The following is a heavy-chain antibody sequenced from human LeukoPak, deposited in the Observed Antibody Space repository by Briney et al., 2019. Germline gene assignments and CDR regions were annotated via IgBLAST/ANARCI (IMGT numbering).Heavy chain of an antibody. Sequence: SETLSLTCAVYGGSFSGYYWSWIRQPPGKGREWIGEINHSGSTNYNPSLKSRVTISVDTSKNQFSLKLSSVTAADTAVYYCARAGPGDDYYDSSPFYFDYWGQGTLVTVSS. V-gene: IGHV4-34*01. CDR2: INHSGST. D-gene: IGHD3-22*01. CDR3: ARAGPGDDYYDSSPFYFDY. CDR1: GGSFSGYY. J-gene: IGHJ4*02.